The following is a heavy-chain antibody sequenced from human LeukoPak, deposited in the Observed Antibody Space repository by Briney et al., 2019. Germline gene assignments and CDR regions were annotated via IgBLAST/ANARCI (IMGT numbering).Heavy chain of an antibody. CDR1: GFTVSSNY. D-gene: IGHD6-19*01. CDR2: IKSKTDGGTT. V-gene: IGHV3-15*01. CDR3: TTDSSGWLFEYFQH. Sequence: GGSLRLSCAASGFTVSSNYMSWVRQAPGKGLEWVGRIKSKTDGGTTDYAAPVKGRFTISRDDSKNTLYLQMNSLKTEDTAVYYCTTDSSGWLFEYFQHWGQGTLVTVSS. J-gene: IGHJ1*01.